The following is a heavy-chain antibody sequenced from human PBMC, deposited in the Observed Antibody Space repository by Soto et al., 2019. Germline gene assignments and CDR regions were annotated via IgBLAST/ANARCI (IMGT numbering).Heavy chain of an antibody. V-gene: IGHV3-66*01. Sequence: EVQLVESGGGLVQPGGSLRLSCAASGFTVSSNYMSWVRQAPGKGLEWVSVIYGGGSTYYADSVKGRFTISRDNSKNTLYLQMNSLRAEDTAVYYCARVAGIWNVDSWGQGTLVTVSS. D-gene: IGHD2-15*01. CDR2: IYGGGST. J-gene: IGHJ4*02. CDR1: GFTVSSNY. CDR3: ARVAGIWNVDS.